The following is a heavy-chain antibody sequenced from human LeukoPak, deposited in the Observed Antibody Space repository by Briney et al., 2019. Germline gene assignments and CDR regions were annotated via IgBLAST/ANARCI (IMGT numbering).Heavy chain of an antibody. CDR1: GGSISSTTYY. Sequence: PSETLSLTCIVSGGSISSTTYYWGWIRQPPGKGLEWIGRIYTSGSTNYNPSLKSRVTMSVDTSKNQFSLKLSSVTAADTAVYYCARLGSPVYYYYMDVWGKGTTVTVSS. J-gene: IGHJ6*03. D-gene: IGHD1-26*01. CDR2: IYTSGST. CDR3: ARLGSPVYYYYMDV. V-gene: IGHV4-61*05.